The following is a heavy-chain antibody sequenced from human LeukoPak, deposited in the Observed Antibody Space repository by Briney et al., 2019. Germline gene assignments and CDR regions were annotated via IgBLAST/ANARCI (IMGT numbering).Heavy chain of an antibody. V-gene: IGHV4-30-4*08. Sequence: PSQTLSLTCTVSGGSISSGDYYWSWIRQPPGRGLEWIGYIYYSGSTHYNPSLKSRVTISVDTSKNQFSLKLSSVTAADTAVYYCARVNWYYDFWSGYSSPYYYYYYMDVWGKGTTVTVSS. CDR1: GGSISSGDYY. CDR2: IYYSGST. CDR3: ARVNWYYDFWSGYSSPYYYYYYMDV. D-gene: IGHD3-3*01. J-gene: IGHJ6*03.